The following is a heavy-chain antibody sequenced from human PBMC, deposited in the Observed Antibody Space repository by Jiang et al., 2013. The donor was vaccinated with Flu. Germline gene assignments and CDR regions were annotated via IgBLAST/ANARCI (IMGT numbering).Heavy chain of an antibody. Sequence: PGLVKPSETLSLTCTVSSGSISSHYWSWIRQPPGKGLEWIGYIHNSGTTNYNPSLKSRVTISIDTSTNQFSLKLISVTAPDTAVYYCARSYCGGDCYSMFGYSYYGTDVWGQGTTVTVSS. CDR2: IHNSGTT. V-gene: IGHV4-59*08. D-gene: IGHD2-21*02. CDR3: ARSYCGGDCYSMFGYSYYGTDV. J-gene: IGHJ6*02. CDR1: SGSISSHY.